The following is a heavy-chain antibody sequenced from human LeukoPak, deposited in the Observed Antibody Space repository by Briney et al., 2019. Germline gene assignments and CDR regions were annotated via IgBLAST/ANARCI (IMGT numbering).Heavy chain of an antibody. J-gene: IGHJ6*02. V-gene: IGHV1-2*02. D-gene: IGHD3-10*01. Sequence: ASVKVSCKASGYTFTGYYMHWVRQAPGQGLVWMGWINPNSGGTNYAQKFQGRVTMTRDTSISTAYMELSRLRSDDTAVYYCARELSTDGSGSYYRPGYYYYGMDVWGQGTTVTVSS. CDR1: GYTFTGYY. CDR3: ARELSTDGSGSYYRPGYYYYGMDV. CDR2: INPNSGGT.